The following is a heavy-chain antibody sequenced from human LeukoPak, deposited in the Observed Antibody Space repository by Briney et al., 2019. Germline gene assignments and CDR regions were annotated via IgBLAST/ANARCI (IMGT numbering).Heavy chain of an antibody. CDR2: ISSSSSYI. CDR3: ATTGDIAAAGILSYYYYGMDV. CDR1: GFTFSSYS. J-gene: IGHJ6*02. D-gene: IGHD6-13*01. V-gene: IGHV3-21*01. Sequence: RGSLRLSCAASGFTFSSYSMNWVRQAPGKGLEWVSSISSSSSYIYYADSVKGRFTISRDNAKNSLYLQMNSLRAEDTAVYYCATTGDIAAAGILSYYYYGMDVWGQGTTVTVSS.